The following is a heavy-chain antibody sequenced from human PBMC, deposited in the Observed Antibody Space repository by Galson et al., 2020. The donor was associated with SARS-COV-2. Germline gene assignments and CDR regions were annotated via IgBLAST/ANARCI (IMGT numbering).Heavy chain of an antibody. V-gene: IGHV3-11*04. CDR1: GFTFSDYY. J-gene: IGHJ4*02. CDR2: ISSSGSTI. Sequence: GGSLRLSCAASGFTFSDYYMSWIRQAPGKGLEWVSYISSSGSTIYYADSVKGRFTISRDNAKNSLYLQMNSLRAEDTAVYYCARVEPSILYSYGWYYFDYWGQGTLVTVSS. CDR3: ARVEPSILYSYGWYYFDY. D-gene: IGHD5-18*01.